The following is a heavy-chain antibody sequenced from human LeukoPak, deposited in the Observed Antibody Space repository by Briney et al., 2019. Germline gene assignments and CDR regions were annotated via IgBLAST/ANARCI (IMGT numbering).Heavy chain of an antibody. V-gene: IGHV3-48*03. D-gene: IGHD3-10*02. J-gene: IGHJ6*04. CDR2: ISSSGSTI. CDR1: GFTFSSYE. CDR3: AELGITMIGGV. Sequence: PGGSLRLSCAASGFTFSSYEMNWVRRAPGKGLEWVSYISSSGSTIYYADSVKGRFTISRDNAKISLYLQMNSLRSEDTAVYYCAELGITMIGGVWGKGTTVTISS.